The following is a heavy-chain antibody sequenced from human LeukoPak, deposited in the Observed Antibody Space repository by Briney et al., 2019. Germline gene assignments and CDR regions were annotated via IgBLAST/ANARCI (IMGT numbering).Heavy chain of an antibody. CDR1: GFTFSSYS. Sequence: GGSLRLSCAASGFTFSSYSMNWVRQAPGKGLEWVSSISSSSSYIYYADSVKGRFTISRDNAKNSLYLQMNSLRADDTALYYCARGRADGYSPSFYGYWGQGTLVTVSS. D-gene: IGHD5-24*01. CDR3: ARGRADGYSPSFYGY. V-gene: IGHV3-21*01. CDR2: ISSSSSYI. J-gene: IGHJ4*02.